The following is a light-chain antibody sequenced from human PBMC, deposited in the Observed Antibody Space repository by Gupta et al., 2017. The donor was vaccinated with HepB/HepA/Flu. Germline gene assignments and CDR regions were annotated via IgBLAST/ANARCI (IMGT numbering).Light chain of an antibody. J-gene: IGKJ1*01. V-gene: IGKV3-15*01. CDR2: GAS. CDR3: QQDSNWPPWT. Sequence: ETVMTQSPATLSVSPGERATLSCRASQSVNTKVAWFQQKPGQAPRLLIYGASTRDTGVPARFSGSGYGKDLTLTISSRQSEDFAVYYCQQDSNWPPWTFGQGTKVE. CDR1: QSVNTK.